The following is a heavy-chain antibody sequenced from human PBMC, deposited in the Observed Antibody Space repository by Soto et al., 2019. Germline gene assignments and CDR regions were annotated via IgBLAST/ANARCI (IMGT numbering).Heavy chain of an antibody. CDR1: GASISSGYY. CDR2: IYYNGNT. Sequence: SETLSLTCTVSGASISSGYYWTWIRQHPGKGLEWIGYIYYNGNTFYNPSLKSRLTISLDTSKTQFSLKLSSATAADAAMYYCARALRSYYFDDWGQGTLVTVSS. V-gene: IGHV4-31*03. D-gene: IGHD3-16*02. CDR3: ARALRSYYFDD. J-gene: IGHJ4*02.